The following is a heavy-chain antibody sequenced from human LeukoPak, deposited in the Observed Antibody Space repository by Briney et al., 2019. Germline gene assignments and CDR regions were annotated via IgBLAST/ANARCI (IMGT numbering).Heavy chain of an antibody. CDR3: AKDSREDSYYFDY. J-gene: IGHJ4*02. Sequence: GRSLRLSCAASGFTFSSYGMHWVRQAPGKGLEWVAVISYDGSNKYYADSVKGRFTISRDNSKNTLYLQMNSLRAEDTAVYYCAKDSREDSYYFDYWGQGTLVTVSS. V-gene: IGHV3-30*18. CDR2: ISYDGSNK. CDR1: GFTFSSYG.